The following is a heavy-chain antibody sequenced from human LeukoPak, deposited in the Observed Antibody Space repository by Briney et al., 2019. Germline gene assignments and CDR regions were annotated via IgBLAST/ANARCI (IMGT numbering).Heavy chain of an antibody. Sequence: GGSLRLSCAASGFTFSNAWMSWVRQAPGKGLEWVAVISYDGSNRYYADSVKGRFTISRDNSKNTLYLQMNSLRAEDTAVYYCARESRLNWFDPWGQGTLVTVSS. CDR1: GFTFSNAW. V-gene: IGHV3-30-3*01. J-gene: IGHJ5*02. CDR2: ISYDGSNR. CDR3: ARESRLNWFDP.